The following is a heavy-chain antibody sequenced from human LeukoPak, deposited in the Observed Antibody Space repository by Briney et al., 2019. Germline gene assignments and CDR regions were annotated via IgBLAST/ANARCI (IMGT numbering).Heavy chain of an antibody. CDR1: GGTFSSYA. Sequence: ASVKVSCKASGGTFSSYAISWVRQAPGQGLEWMGGIIPIFGTANHAQKFQGRVTITADESTSTAYMELSSLRSEDTAVYYCARAEKYSSSWYGDYYYGMDVWGQGTTVTVSS. J-gene: IGHJ6*02. D-gene: IGHD6-13*01. V-gene: IGHV1-69*01. CDR3: ARAEKYSSSWYGDYYYGMDV. CDR2: IIPIFGTA.